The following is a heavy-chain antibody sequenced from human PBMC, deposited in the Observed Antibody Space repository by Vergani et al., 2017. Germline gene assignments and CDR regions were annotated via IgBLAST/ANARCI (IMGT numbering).Heavy chain of an antibody. CDR1: GFTFSDYY. D-gene: IGHD6-6*01. V-gene: IGHV3-11*06. J-gene: IGHJ4*02. CDR2: ISSSSSYT. CDR3: ASQRWGYSSSPAGY. Sequence: QVQLVESGGGLVKPGGSLRLSCAASGFTFSDYYMSWIRQAPGKGLEWVSYISSSSSYTNYADSVKGRFTISRDNAKNSLYLQMNSLRAEDTAVYYCASQRWGYSSSPAGYWGQGTLVTVSS.